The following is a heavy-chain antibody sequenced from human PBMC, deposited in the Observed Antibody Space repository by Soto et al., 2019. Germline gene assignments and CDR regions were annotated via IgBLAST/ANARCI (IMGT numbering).Heavy chain of an antibody. D-gene: IGHD2-15*01. CDR1: GYTFTSYG. J-gene: IGHJ5*02. CDR3: ERDQADCSGGSCYWFDP. Sequence: QVQLVQSGAEVKKPGASVKVSCKASGYTFTSYGISWVRQAPGQGLEWMGWISAYNGNTNYAQQLQGRVTMPTDTSTSTAYMEPRRLRSDDTAVYHCERDQADCSGGSCYWFDPWGQGALVTVSS. V-gene: IGHV1-18*01. CDR2: ISAYNGNT.